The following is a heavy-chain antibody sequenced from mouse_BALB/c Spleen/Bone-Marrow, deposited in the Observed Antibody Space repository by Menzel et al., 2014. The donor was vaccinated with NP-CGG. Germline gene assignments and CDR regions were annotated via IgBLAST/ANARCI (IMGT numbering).Heavy chain of an antibody. V-gene: IGHV4-1*02. J-gene: IGHJ1*01. CDR2: INPDSSTI. CDR3: ARLNYYGNLFV. Sequence: EVQLQESGGGLVQPGGSLKLSCAASGFGSSRYWMSWVRQAPGKGLEWIGEINPDSSTINYTPSLKNKFIISRDNAKNTLYLQMSKVRSEDTALYYCARLNYYGNLFVWGAGTTVTVSS. CDR1: GFGSSRYW. D-gene: IGHD1-1*01.